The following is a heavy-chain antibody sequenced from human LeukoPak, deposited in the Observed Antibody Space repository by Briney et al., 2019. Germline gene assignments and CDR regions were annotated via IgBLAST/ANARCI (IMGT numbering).Heavy chain of an antibody. D-gene: IGHD3-22*01. CDR2: ISAYNGNT. CDR1: GYTFTSYG. V-gene: IGHV1-18*01. CDR3: ARVGYYDSSGYYYYYYGMTS. J-gene: IGHJ6*02. Sequence: PGASVQVSCKASGYTFTSYGISWVRQAPGQGLEWMGWISAYNGNTNYAQKLQGRVTMTTDTSTSTAYMELRSLRSDDTAVYYCARVGYYDSSGYYYYYYGMTSGAKGPRSPSP.